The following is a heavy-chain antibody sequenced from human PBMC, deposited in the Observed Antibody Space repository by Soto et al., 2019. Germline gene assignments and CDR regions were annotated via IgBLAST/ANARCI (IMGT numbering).Heavy chain of an antibody. Sequence: GGSLRLSCAASGFTFSSYGMHWVRQAPGKGLEWVAVISYDGSNKYYADSVKGRFTISRDNSKNTLYLQMNSLGAEDTAVYYCAKDLDYDSSGYPGYWGQGTLVTVSS. J-gene: IGHJ4*02. CDR2: ISYDGSNK. D-gene: IGHD3-22*01. V-gene: IGHV3-30*18. CDR3: AKDLDYDSSGYPGY. CDR1: GFTFSSYG.